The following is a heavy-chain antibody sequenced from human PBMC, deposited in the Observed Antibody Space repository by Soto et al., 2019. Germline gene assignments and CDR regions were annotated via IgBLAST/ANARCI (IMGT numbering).Heavy chain of an antibody. D-gene: IGHD4-17*01. CDR1: GFTFSSYA. J-gene: IGHJ2*01. CDR3: ARGPDPRVTTLFWYFDL. Sequence: PGGSLRLSCAASGFTFSSYAMHWVRQAPGKGLEWVAVISYDGSNKYYADSVKGRFTISRDNSKNTLYLQMNSLRAEDTAVYYCARGPDPRVTTLFWYFDLWGRGTLVTVSS. CDR2: ISYDGSNK. V-gene: IGHV3-30-3*01.